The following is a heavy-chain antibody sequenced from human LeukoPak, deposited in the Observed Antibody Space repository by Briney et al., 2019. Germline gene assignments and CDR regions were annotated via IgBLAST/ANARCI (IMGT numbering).Heavy chain of an antibody. D-gene: IGHD2-2*01. J-gene: IGHJ6*02. CDR3: ATDKVPAAPSGDYGMDV. Sequence: SETLSPTCTVSGGSISSGDYYWSWIRQPPGKGLEWIGYIYYSGSTYYNPSLKSRVTISVDTSKNQFSLKLSSVTAADTAVYYCATDKVPAAPSGDYGMDVWGQGTTVTVSS. CDR1: GGSISSGDYY. V-gene: IGHV4-30-4*01. CDR2: IYYSGST.